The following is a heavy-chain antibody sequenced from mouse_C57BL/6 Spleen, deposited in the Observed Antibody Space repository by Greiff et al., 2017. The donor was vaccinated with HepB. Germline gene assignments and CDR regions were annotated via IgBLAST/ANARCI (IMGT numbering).Heavy chain of an antibody. CDR1: GYAFSSSW. CDR3: ARSPTTTVEGYFCA. Sequence: VQLQQSGPELVKPGASVKISCKASGYAFSSSWMNWVKQRPGKGLEWIGRIYPGDGDTNYNGKFKGKATLTADKSSSTAYMQLSSLTSEDSAVYFCARSPTTTVEGYFCAWGQSTTLTVSS. D-gene: IGHD1-1*01. J-gene: IGHJ2*01. CDR2: IYPGDGDT. V-gene: IGHV1-82*01.